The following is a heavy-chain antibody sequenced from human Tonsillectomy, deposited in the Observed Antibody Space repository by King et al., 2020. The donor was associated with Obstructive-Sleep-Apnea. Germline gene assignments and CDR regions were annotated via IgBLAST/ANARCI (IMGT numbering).Heavy chain of an antibody. CDR3: ASPAEDCTSISCPLDY. Sequence: VQLQESGPGLVKPSETLSLTCAVSGGSISSYYCNWIRQPAGKGLEWIGHIYTSGNTNYNPSLKIRVTMSVDTSKNQFSLKLTSVTAADTAVYFCASPAEDCTSISCPLDYWGQGTLVTVSS. V-gene: IGHV4-4*07. J-gene: IGHJ4*02. CDR1: GGSISSYY. CDR2: IYTSGNT. D-gene: IGHD2-2*01.